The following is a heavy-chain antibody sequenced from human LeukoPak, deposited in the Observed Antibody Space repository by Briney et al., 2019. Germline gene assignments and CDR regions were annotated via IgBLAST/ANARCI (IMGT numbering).Heavy chain of an antibody. CDR2: INHSGST. Sequence: SSETLPLTCAVYGGSFSGYYWSWIRQPPGKGLEWIGEINHSGSTNYNPSLKSRVTISVDTSKNQFSLKLSSVTAADTAVYYCARGRGGSGAAAGTRWFDPWGQGTLVTVSS. CDR1: GGSFSGYY. CDR3: ARGRGGSGAAAGTRWFDP. D-gene: IGHD6-13*01. J-gene: IGHJ5*02. V-gene: IGHV4-34*01.